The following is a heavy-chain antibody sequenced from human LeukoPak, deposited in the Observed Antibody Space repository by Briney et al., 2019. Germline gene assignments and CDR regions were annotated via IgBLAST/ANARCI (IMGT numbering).Heavy chain of an antibody. Sequence: GGSLRPSCAASGFTVSSNYMSWVRQAPGKGLEWVSVIYSGGSTYYADSVKGRFTISRDNSKNTLYLQMNSLRAEDTAVYYCARDEGPDAFDIWGQGTMVTVSS. V-gene: IGHV3-66*01. J-gene: IGHJ3*02. CDR3: ARDEGPDAFDI. CDR2: IYSGGST. CDR1: GFTVSSNY.